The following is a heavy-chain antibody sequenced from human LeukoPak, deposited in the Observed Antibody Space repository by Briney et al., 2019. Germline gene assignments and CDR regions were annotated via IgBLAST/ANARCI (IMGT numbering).Heavy chain of an antibody. D-gene: IGHD3-3*01. J-gene: IGHJ6*03. V-gene: IGHV1-46*01. Sequence: ASVKVSCKASGYTFTKYYIHWVRQAPGQGLEWMGMINPSEGATTYAQRFQGRVTMTRDMSTTTVYMDQRSLRCEDTAVYFCAGDQRGGLSGILEGLFAMYYTYYYMDVWGRGTTVTVSS. CDR3: AGDQRGGLSGILEGLFAMYYTYYYMDV. CDR2: INPSEGAT. CDR1: GYTFTKYY.